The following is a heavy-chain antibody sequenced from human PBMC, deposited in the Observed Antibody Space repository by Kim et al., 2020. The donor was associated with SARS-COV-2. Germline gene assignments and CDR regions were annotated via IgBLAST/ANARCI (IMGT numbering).Heavy chain of an antibody. J-gene: IGHJ6*03. Sequence: GGSLRLSCAASGFAGSSNYMSWVRQAPGKGLEWVSVIYSGGSTYYADSVKGRFTISRDNSKNTLYLQMNSLRAEDTAVYYCARETVGFYYYYYMDVWGKGTKVTVSS. CDR3: ARETVGFYYYYYMDV. CDR1: GFAGSSNY. CDR2: IYSGGST. D-gene: IGHD2-15*01. V-gene: IGHV3-66*01.